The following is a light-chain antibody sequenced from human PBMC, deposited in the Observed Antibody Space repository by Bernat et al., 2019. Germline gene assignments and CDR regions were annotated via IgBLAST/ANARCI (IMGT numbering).Light chain of an antibody. CDR2: LGS. Sequence: DIVMTQSPLSLPVTPGEPASISCRSSQSLLHSNGYNYLDWYLQKPGQSPQLLIYLGSNRTSGVPDRFSGSGSCTDFTLKISRVEAEDVGVYYCMKPLQTHTFGPGTKVDIK. J-gene: IGKJ3*01. CDR1: QSLLHSNGYNY. CDR3: MKPLQTHT. V-gene: IGKV2-28*01.